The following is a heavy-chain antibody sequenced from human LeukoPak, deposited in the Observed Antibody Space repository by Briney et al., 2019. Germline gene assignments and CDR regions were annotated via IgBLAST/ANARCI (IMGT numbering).Heavy chain of an antibody. J-gene: IGHJ4*02. CDR2: VTTAGDT. V-gene: IGHV3-13*01. D-gene: IGHD3-10*01. CDR1: GFTFSSYD. Sequence: GGSLRLSCAASGFTFSSYDMHWVRQATGKGLEWVSAVTTAGDTYYPGSVKGRFTISKENAKNSLYLQMNSLRAGDTAVYYCAASYGSGSYYLDYWGQGTLVTVSS. CDR3: AASYGSGSYYLDY.